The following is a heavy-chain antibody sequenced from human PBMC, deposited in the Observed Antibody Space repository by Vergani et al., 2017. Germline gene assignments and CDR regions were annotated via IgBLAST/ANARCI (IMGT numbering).Heavy chain of an antibody. D-gene: IGHD5-12*01. J-gene: IGHJ4*02. Sequence: EVQLVQSEAAVRKPGESLKISCKGSGYIFTTYWIAWVRQMPGRGLEWMGIIYPDDSDTRYSPSFQGQVTISVDKSISAAYLQWSSLKASDTAIYYCTRAYTGYDPFDYWGQGTLVTVSS. V-gene: IGHV5-51*01. CDR1: GYIFTTYW. CDR2: IYPDDSDT. CDR3: TRAYTGYDPFDY.